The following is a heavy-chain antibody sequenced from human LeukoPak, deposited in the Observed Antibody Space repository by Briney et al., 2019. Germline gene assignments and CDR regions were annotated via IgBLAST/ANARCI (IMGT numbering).Heavy chain of an antibody. J-gene: IGHJ2*01. CDR1: GGSISSYY. CDR2: IYYSGST. Sequence: PSETLSLTCTVSGGSISSYYWSWIQQPPGKGLEWMGYIYYSGSTNYNPSLKSRVTISVDTSKNHFSLRLTSVTAADTAIYYCARRAYYDSSGYSPASGYFDLWGRGTLVTVSS. D-gene: IGHD3-22*01. CDR3: ARRAYYDSSGYSPASGYFDL. V-gene: IGHV4-59*08.